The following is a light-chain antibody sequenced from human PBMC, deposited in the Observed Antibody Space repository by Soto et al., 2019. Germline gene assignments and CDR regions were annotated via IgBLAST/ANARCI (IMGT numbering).Light chain of an antibody. CDR3: GSWDSSLSAYV. J-gene: IGLJ1*01. CDR1: SYNIGGNS. CDR2: DDN. V-gene: IGLV1-51*01. Sequence: QSVMTQPPSVSAAPGQKVTISCSGSSYNIGGNSVSWYQQLPGTAPKLLIYDDNKRPSGIPDRFSGSKSGTSATLGITGFQTGDEADYYCGSWDSSLSAYVVGTGTKLTVL.